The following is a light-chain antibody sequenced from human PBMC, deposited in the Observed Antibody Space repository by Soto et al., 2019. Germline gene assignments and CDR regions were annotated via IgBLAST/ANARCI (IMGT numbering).Light chain of an antibody. CDR3: QQCSSYPWT. J-gene: IGKJ1*01. CDR2: DAS. CDR1: QSVSSW. Sequence: DIQMTQSPSSLSASVGDTVTINCRANQSVSSWLAWYQQKPGQTPKLLIYDASTLETGVPSRFAGSEAETEFTLTISGLHPDDFATYYCQQCSSYPWTFGQGTRVEIK. V-gene: IGKV1-5*01.